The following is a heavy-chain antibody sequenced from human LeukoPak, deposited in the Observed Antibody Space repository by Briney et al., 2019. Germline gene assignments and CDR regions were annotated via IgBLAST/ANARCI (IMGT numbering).Heavy chain of an antibody. CDR3: ARVGGIAAAVYDY. CDR1: GGSFSGYY. Sequence: MASETLSLTCAVYGGSFSGYYWSWIRQPPGKGLEWIGEINHSGSTNYNPSLKSRVTISVDTSKNQFSLKLSSVTAADTAVYYCARVGGIAAAVYDYWGRGTLVTVSS. V-gene: IGHV4-34*01. J-gene: IGHJ4*02. CDR2: INHSGST. D-gene: IGHD6-13*01.